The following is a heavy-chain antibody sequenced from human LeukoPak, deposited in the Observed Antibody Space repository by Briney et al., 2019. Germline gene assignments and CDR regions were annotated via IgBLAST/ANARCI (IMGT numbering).Heavy chain of an antibody. CDR2: IYSSGTT. Sequence: SETLSLTCTVSGGSITGSHWSWLRQSAGKGLEWIGRIYSSGTTNYNPSLKSRVTMSLDTSKNQFSLRLSSVAAADTAVYYCARGAYSFDYWGQGTLVTVSS. CDR3: ARGAYSFDY. J-gene: IGHJ4*02. CDR1: GGSITGSH. V-gene: IGHV4-4*07.